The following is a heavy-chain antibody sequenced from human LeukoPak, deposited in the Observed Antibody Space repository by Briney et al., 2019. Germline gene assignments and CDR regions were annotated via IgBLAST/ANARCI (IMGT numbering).Heavy chain of an antibody. Sequence: ASVKVSCKASGYTFTSYGISWVRQAPGPGLEWMGWISVYNGNTNYAQKLQGRVTMTTDTSTSTAYMQLRSLRSDDTAVYFCARDRPRLLGQDRFDYWGQGTLVTVSS. J-gene: IGHJ4*02. CDR2: ISVYNGNT. CDR1: GYTFTSYG. CDR3: ARDRPRLLGQDRFDY. D-gene: IGHD2-15*01. V-gene: IGHV1-18*01.